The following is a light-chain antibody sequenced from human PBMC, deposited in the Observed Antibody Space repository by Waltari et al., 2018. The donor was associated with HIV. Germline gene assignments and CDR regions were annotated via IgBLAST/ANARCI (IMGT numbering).Light chain of an antibody. CDR1: SSDVGDYVY. V-gene: IGLV2-14*03. J-gene: IGLJ2*01. CDR3: SSYTGSSSRV. Sequence: QSALTQPASVSGSPGQSITISCTGTSSDVGDYVYGCWYQQHPDKAPKVIIYDVSNRPSGISSRFSASKSGNTASLTISGLQAEDETDCNCSSYTGSSSRVFGGGTKLTVL. CDR2: DVS.